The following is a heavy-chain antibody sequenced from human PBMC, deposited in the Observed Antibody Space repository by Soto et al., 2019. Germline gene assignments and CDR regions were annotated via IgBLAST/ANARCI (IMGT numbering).Heavy chain of an antibody. D-gene: IGHD3-10*01. CDR3: ARGSTDSCPGSRIFDF. J-gene: IGHJ4*02. CDR2: ITDTGGDA. V-gene: IGHV3-23*01. Sequence: GGSLRLSCVASGLTFGSRAMSWVRQAPGEGLQWVSTITDTGGDAKYADSVRGRFVISRDNSKKTLYLQMTSLTAEDSAMYFCARGSTDSCPGSRIFDFWGRGTLVTVSS. CDR1: GLTFGSRA.